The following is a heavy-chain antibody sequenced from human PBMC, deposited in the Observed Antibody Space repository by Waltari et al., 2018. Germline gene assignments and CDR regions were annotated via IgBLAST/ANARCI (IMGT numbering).Heavy chain of an antibody. CDR2: ISGNNGHT. D-gene: IGHD3-3*01. CDR1: GYTFTDYG. CDR3: ARERHRLMEEGYLMALDP. Sequence: QVQLVPSGAEVKKPGASVIVSCKASGYTFTDYGNSWVRQAPGQGLEWMGWISGNNGHTNHAQKFQGRLIMTEDTSATTVYMELTYLTSDDTAVYYCARERHRLMEEGYLMALDPWGQGTLVTVSS. J-gene: IGHJ5*02. V-gene: IGHV1-18*01.